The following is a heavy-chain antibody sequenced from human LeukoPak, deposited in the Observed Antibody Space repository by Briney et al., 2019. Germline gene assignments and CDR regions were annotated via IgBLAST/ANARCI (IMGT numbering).Heavy chain of an antibody. D-gene: IGHD3-10*01. CDR3: AKSRLVRGVIIIPNFDY. Sequence: GGTLRLSCAASGFTFDDYAMHWVRQAPGKGLEWVSGISWNSGSIGYADSVKGRFTISRDNAKNSLYLQMNSLRAEDMALYYCAKSRLVRGVIIIPNFDYWGQGTLVTVSS. CDR2: ISWNSGSI. J-gene: IGHJ4*02. V-gene: IGHV3-9*03. CDR1: GFTFDDYA.